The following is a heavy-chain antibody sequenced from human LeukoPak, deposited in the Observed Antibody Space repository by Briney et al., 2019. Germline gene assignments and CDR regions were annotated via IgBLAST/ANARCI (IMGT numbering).Heavy chain of an antibody. CDR1: GFTFSSYA. Sequence: GGSLRLSCAASGFTFSSYAMSWVRQAPGKGLEWVSAISGSGGSTYYADSVKGRFTTSRDNSKNTLYLQMNSLRAEDTAVYYCARAREVAVAGTPYYFDYWGQGTLVTVSS. CDR3: ARAREVAVAGTPYYFDY. J-gene: IGHJ4*02. D-gene: IGHD6-19*01. V-gene: IGHV3-23*01. CDR2: ISGSGGST.